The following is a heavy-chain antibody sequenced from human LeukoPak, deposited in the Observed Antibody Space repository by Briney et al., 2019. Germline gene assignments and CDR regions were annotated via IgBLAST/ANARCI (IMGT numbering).Heavy chain of an antibody. J-gene: IGHJ4*02. CDR2: INPSGGST. V-gene: IGHV1-46*01. CDR1: GYTFTSYY. Sequence: ASVKVSCKASGYTFTSYYMHWVRQAPGQGLEWMGIINPSGGSTSYAQKFQGRVTMTRDTSTSTVYMELSSLRSEDTAVYYCARDAAGSYYDSLSGYFVDTQEDYWGQGILVTVSS. CDR3: ARDAAGSYYDSLSGYFVDTQEDY. D-gene: IGHD3-3*01.